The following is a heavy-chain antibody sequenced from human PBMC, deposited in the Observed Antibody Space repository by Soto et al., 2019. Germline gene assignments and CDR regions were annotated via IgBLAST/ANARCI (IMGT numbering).Heavy chain of an antibody. CDR1: RFNFSGYG. CDR2: SSIDGVNK. CDR3: ARARRSSSWTTNA. D-gene: IGHD6-6*01. J-gene: IGHJ5*02. V-gene: IGHV3-30*05. Sequence: QVQLLESGGGVVQPGGSLRLSCEVSRFNFSGYGMNWVRQAPGKGLEWVAFSSIDGVNKYNAESVKGRFTISRDNSKNTLYLQMNSLREGDTGVYYCARARRSSSWTTNAWGPGTLVTVSS.